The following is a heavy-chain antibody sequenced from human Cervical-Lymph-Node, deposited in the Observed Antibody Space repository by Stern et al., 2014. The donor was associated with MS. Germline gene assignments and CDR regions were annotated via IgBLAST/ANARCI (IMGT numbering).Heavy chain of an antibody. V-gene: IGHV4-30-4*01. J-gene: IGHJ4*02. Sequence: QVQLVESGPGLVKPSQTLSLTCTVSGGSISSGDNYWSWIRQPPGKGPEWIGYIHYSGGTYFNPSLKSRATISADTSKNQFSLKLNSMTAADTAVYYCARVPDYGDAFFDYWGQGILVTVS. CDR1: GGSISSGDNY. D-gene: IGHD4-17*01. CDR3: ARVPDYGDAFFDY. CDR2: IHYSGGT.